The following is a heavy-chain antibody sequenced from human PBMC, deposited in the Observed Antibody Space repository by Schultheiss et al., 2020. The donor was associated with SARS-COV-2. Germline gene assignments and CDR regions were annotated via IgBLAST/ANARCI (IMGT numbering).Heavy chain of an antibody. J-gene: IGHJ6*02. V-gene: IGHV3-21*03. Sequence: GGSLRLSCEPSGPTFSSYAMSWVRQAPGKGLEWVSSISSSSSYIYYADSVKGRFTISRDNAKNSLYLQMNSLKTEDTAVYYCTTFHPDMVRGVIGINLYYYGMDVWGQGATVTVSS. D-gene: IGHD3-10*01. CDR3: TTFHPDMVRGVIGINLYYYGMDV. CDR2: ISSSSSYI. CDR1: GPTFSSYA.